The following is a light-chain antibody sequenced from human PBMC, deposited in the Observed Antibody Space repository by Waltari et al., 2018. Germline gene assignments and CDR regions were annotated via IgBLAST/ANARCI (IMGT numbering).Light chain of an antibody. CDR3: NSYTGSSSWV. CDR2: DVS. J-gene: IGLJ3*02. Sequence: QSALTQPASVSGSPGQSITISCTGTSSDVGFYTYVPWYQQHPGKAPKLIIYDVSERPSGVSDRFSGSKSGNTASLTISGLQAEDEADYYCNSYTGSSSWVFGGGTKLTVL. CDR1: SSDVGFYTY. V-gene: IGLV2-14*01.